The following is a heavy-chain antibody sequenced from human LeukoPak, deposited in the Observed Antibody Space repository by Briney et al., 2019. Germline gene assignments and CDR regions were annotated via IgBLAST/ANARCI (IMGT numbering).Heavy chain of an antibody. V-gene: IGHV3-30*18. D-gene: IGHD5-24*01. CDR3: AKNGREMATTSSHFDY. J-gene: IGHJ4*02. Sequence: SGGSLRLSCAASGFTLRSYGMHWVRQAPGKGLEWVAVISYDGSEKYYADSVKGRFTISRDNSKNTLSLQMHSLRTEDTAVYYCAKNGREMATTSSHFDYWGRGTLVTVSS. CDR1: GFTLRSYG. CDR2: ISYDGSEK.